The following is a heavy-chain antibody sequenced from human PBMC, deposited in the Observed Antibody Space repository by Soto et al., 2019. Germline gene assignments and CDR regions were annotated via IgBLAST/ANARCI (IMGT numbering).Heavy chain of an antibody. V-gene: IGHV4-39*01. CDR1: GGSISSSSYY. J-gene: IGHJ5*02. D-gene: IGHD3-3*02. Sequence: PSETLSLTCTVSGGSISSSSYYWGWIRQPPGKGLEWIGSIYYSGSTYYNPSLKSRVTISVDTSKNQFSLKLSSVTAADTAVYCCARHFSADRNWFDPWGQGTLVTVSS. CDR3: ARHFSADRNWFDP. CDR2: IYYSGST.